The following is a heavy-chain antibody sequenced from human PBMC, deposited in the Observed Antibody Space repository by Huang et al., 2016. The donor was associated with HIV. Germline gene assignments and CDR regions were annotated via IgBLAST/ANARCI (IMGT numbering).Heavy chain of an antibody. CDR1: GGSIRSSGYY. CDR2: IYTSGTT. V-gene: IGHV4-39*01. CDR3: AAHGRIVGIPAAPLRFDP. D-gene: IGHD6-13*01. Sequence: QLQLQESGPGLVKPSETLSLTCTVSGGSIRSSGYYWGWSRQPQGKGLEWIGSIYTSGTTYYNPSRKSRFTISVDTSRTQFSRKLSSVTAADTAVYYCAAHGRIVGIPAAPLRFDPWGQGTLVTVSS. J-gene: IGHJ5*02.